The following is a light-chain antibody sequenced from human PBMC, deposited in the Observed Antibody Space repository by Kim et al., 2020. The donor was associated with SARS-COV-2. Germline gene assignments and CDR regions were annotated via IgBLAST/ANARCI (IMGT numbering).Light chain of an antibody. CDR2: PKN. J-gene: IGLJ2*01. Sequence: SSELTQDPAVSVALGQTVRITCQGDSLRTYYASWYQQKPGQAPALVIYPKNNRPSGIPDRFSGSSSGNTASLTITGAQAEDEADNYCKSRDTSGDRLVFGGGTQLTVL. CDR1: SLRTYY. V-gene: IGLV3-19*01. CDR3: KSRDTSGDRLV.